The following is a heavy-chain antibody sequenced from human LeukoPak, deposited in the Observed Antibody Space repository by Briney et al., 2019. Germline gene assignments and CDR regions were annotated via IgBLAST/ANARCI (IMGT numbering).Heavy chain of an antibody. D-gene: IGHD3-10*01. CDR2: IYYSGST. V-gene: IGHV4-39*07. CDR1: GGSISSSSYY. J-gene: IGHJ5*02. Sequence: SETLSLTCTVSGGSISSSSYYWGWIRQPPGKGLEWIGSIYYSGSTYYNPSLKSRVTISVDTSKNQFSLKLSSVTAADTPVYYCARALWFGESPPYNWFDPWGQGTLVTVSS. CDR3: ARALWFGESPPYNWFDP.